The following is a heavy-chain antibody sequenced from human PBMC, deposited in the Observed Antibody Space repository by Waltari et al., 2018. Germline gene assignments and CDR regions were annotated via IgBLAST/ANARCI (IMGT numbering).Heavy chain of an antibody. J-gene: IGHJ6*03. D-gene: IGHD2-15*01. CDR2: MNPNSGNT. V-gene: IGHV1-8*01. CDR1: GYTFTSYD. CDR3: ARVLQLLPTDYYMDV. Sequence: QVQLVQSGAEVKKPEASVKVSCKASGYTFTSYDINWDRQATGQGLEWMGWMNPNSGNTGYAQKFQGRGTMTRNTSISTAYMELSSLRSEDTAVYYCARVLQLLPTDYYMDVWGKGTTVTVSS.